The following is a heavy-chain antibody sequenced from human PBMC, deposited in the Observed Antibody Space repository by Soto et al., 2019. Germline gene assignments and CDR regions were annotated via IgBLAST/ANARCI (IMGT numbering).Heavy chain of an antibody. CDR3: ASDFRTRGWFRQAGNFPMDV. V-gene: IGHV1-2*02. D-gene: IGHD6-19*01. Sequence: QVQLVQSGAEVRKPGASVKVSCKASGYPYTNSYMHWVRQAPGQGLEWMGWIHPNTGGTNYAQKFQGRVTMTRDTSVSTVYMELNRLTSDDTAIYFCASDFRTRGWFRQAGNFPMDVWGQGTTVTVS. J-gene: IGHJ6*02. CDR1: GYPYTNSY. CDR2: IHPNTGGT.